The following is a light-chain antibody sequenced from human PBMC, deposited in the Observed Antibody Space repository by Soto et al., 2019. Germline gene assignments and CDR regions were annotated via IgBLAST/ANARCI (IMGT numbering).Light chain of an antibody. CDR3: CLYGGSNNYVV. CDR1: SSDVGKYTF. Sequence: QSALTQPASVSGAPGQSITISCTGTSSDVGKYTFVSWYGQHPGKAPKLIIFEVHKRPSGVSNRFSGSKSGNTASRTISGLQAEDEANYYCCLYGGSNNYVVFGGGTKLTVL. CDR2: EVH. V-gene: IGLV2-23*02. J-gene: IGLJ2*01.